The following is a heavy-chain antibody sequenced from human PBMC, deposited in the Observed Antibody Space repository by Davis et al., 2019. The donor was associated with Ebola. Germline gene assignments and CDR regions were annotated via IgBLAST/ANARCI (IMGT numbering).Heavy chain of an antibody. CDR3: AKGLRFLEWLGFDY. D-gene: IGHD3-3*01. CDR1: GFTFSSYA. V-gene: IGHV3-23*01. J-gene: IGHJ4*02. Sequence: GGSLRLSCAASGFTFSSYAMSWVCQAPGKGLEWVSAISGSGGSTYYADSVKGRFTISRDNSKNTLYLQMNSLRAEDTAVYYCAKGLRFLEWLGFDYWGQGTLVTVSS. CDR2: ISGSGGST.